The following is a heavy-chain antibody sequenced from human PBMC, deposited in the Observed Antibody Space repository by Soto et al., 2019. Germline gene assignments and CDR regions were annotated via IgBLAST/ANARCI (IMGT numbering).Heavy chain of an antibody. J-gene: IGHJ4*02. CDR1: GGTFSSYA. CDR2: IIPIFGTA. V-gene: IGHV1-69*13. D-gene: IGHD2-8*01. Sequence: GASVKVSCKASGGTFSSYAISWVRQAPGQGLEWMGGIIPIFGTANYAQKFQGRVTITADESTSKAYMELSSLRSEDTAVYFCATDVMRAYCLDYWGQGTLVPVSA. CDR3: ATDVMRAYCLDY.